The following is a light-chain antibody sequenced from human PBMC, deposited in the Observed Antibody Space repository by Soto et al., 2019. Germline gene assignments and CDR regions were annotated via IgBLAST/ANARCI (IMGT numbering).Light chain of an antibody. J-gene: IGKJ3*01. CDR1: QIIRNH. Sequence: IKIRQCPSSLSALEGDRVTITCQATQIIRNHLNWYQHTPGKAPKVLIYAASILQGGVPSRFSGSGSGTDFTLTINSLQPEDFATYYCQQSFSAPFTSGPGTKVDIK. V-gene: IGKV1-39*01. CDR3: QQSFSAPFT. CDR2: AAS.